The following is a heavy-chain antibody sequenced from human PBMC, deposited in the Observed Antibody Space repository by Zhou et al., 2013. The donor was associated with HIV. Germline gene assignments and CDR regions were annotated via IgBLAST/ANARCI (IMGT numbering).Heavy chain of an antibody. CDR3: ARDRYYDSSGYGLATRNWFDP. CDR2: IIPIFGTA. Sequence: QVQLVQSGAEVKKPGSSVKVSCKASGGTFSSYAISWVRQAPGQGLEWMGGIIPIFGTANYAQKFQGRVTITADESTSTAYMELSSLRSEDTAVYYCARDRYYDSSGYGLATRNWFDPWGQGTLVTVSS. D-gene: IGHD3-22*01. V-gene: IGHV1-69*12. J-gene: IGHJ5*02. CDR1: GGTFSSYA.